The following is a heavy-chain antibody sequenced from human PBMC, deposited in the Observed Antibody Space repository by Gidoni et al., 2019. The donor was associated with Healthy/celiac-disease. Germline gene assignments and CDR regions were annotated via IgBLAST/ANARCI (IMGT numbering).Heavy chain of an antibody. Sequence: QVQLVQSGAEVQKPGASVKVSCKASGYTFTSYAMHWVRQAPGQRLEWMGWNNAGNGKTKYSQKFQGRVTITRETSASTAYMELSSLRSEDTAVYYCARDHHIVVVTAKGRWGAFDIWGQGTMVTVSS. CDR3: ARDHHIVVVTAKGRWGAFDI. J-gene: IGHJ3*02. CDR2: NNAGNGKT. CDR1: GYTFTSYA. V-gene: IGHV1-3*01. D-gene: IGHD2-21*02.